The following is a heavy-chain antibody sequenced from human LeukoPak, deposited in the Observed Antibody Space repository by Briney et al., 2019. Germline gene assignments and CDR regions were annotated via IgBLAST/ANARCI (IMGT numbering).Heavy chain of an antibody. Sequence: GGSLRLSCAASGFTFSSYAMHWVRQAPGKGLEWVAVISYDGSNKYYADSVKGRFTISRDNSKNTLYLQMNSLRAEDTAVYYCAKVVASGYCSGGSCYSSLDYWGQGTLVTVSS. V-gene: IGHV3-30-3*01. D-gene: IGHD2-15*01. CDR1: GFTFSSYA. CDR2: ISYDGSNK. CDR3: AKVVASGYCSGGSCYSSLDY. J-gene: IGHJ4*02.